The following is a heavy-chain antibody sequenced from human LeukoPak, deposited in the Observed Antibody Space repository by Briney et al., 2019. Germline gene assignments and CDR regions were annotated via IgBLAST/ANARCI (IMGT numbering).Heavy chain of an antibody. J-gene: IGHJ4*02. CDR2: ISGSAAFT. CDR3: AKARSSARNFDY. Sequence: GGSLTLSCAVSGFTISNYAMSWVRQAPGKGLEWVSTISGSAAFTYYADSVKGRFTISRDTSKNTLYLQMNSLRADDTAVYDCAKARSSARNFDYWGQGTLVTVSS. CDR1: GFTISNYA. D-gene: IGHD3-10*01. V-gene: IGHV3-23*01.